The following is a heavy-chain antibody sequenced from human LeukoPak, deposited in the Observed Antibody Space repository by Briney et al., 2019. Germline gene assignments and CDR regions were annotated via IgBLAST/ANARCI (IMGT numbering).Heavy chain of an antibody. CDR2: INPSGGST. D-gene: IGHD3-16*02. J-gene: IGHJ4*02. CDR3: ARSRWGLRLGELSPQGGFDY. V-gene: IGHV1-46*01. Sequence: ALVKVSCKASGYTFTSYYMHWVRQAPGQGLEWMGIINPSGGSTSYAQKFQGRVTMTRDMSTSTVYMELSSLRSEDTAVYYCARSRWGLRLGELSPQGGFDYWGQGTLVTVSS. CDR1: GYTFTSYY.